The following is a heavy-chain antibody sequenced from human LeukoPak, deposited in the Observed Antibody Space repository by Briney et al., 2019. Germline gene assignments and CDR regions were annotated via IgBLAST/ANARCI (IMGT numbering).Heavy chain of an antibody. J-gene: IGHJ4*02. CDR1: VFTFSSYS. Sequence: GLSLRLSCASSVFTFSSYSMHWVRQAPGKGREYVSAISSNGGSTYYANSVKGRFTISRDSSKNTLYLEMGSLRAEDMAVYYCARGGIYYDFWSGRHYWGQGTLVTVSS. V-gene: IGHV3-64*01. D-gene: IGHD3-3*01. CDR3: ARGGIYYDFWSGRHY. CDR2: ISSNGGST.